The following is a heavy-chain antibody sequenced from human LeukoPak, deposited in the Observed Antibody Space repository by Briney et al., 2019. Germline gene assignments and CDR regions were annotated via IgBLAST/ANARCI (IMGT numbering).Heavy chain of an antibody. D-gene: IGHD5-12*01. CDR1: GGPISSSSYY. J-gene: IGHJ4*02. Sequence: SETLSLTCTVSGGPISSSSYYWGWIRQPPGKGLEWIGSIYYSGSTYYNPSLKSRVTISVDTSKNQFSLKLSSVTAADTAVYYCARLKVSGYDFDYWGQGTLVTVSS. V-gene: IGHV4-39*07. CDR2: IYYSGST. CDR3: ARLKVSGYDFDY.